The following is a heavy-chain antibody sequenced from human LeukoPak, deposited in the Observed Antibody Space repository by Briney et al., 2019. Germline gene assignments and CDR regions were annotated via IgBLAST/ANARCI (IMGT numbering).Heavy chain of an antibody. CDR3: ARGSSIVVAVEYYFDY. J-gene: IGHJ4*02. Sequence: GASVKVFCKASGYTFTSYYIHWVRQAPGQGLEWMGIINPSGGSISYAQKFQGRVTMTRDTSTSTVYMELSSLRSEDTAVYYCARGSSIVVAVEYYFDYWGQGTLVTVSS. CDR2: INPSGGSI. CDR1: GYTFTSYY. D-gene: IGHD6-19*01. V-gene: IGHV1-46*01.